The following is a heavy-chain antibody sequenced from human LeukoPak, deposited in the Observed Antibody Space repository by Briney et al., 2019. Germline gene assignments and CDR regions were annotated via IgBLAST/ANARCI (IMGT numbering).Heavy chain of an antibody. CDR2: INPNSGGT. D-gene: IGHD3-22*01. CDR1: GYTFTGYY. J-gene: IGHJ4*02. CDR3: ARGNSYYYDSSGYYLIDY. Sequence: ASVKVSCKASGYTFTGYYMHWVRQAPGQGLEWMGRINPNSGGTNYAQKFQGRVTMTRDTSISTAYMELSRLRSDDTAVYYCARGNSYYYDSSGYYLIDYWGQGTLVTVSS. V-gene: IGHV1-2*06.